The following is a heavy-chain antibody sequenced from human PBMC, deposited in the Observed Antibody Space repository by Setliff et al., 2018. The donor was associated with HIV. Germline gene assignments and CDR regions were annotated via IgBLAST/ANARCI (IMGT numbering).Heavy chain of an antibody. CDR1: SISSGSYF. J-gene: IGHJ6*03. CDR3: ARGHDNKYYYFYYMDV. V-gene: IGHV4-61*09. CDR2: ISTTGST. D-gene: IGHD3-9*01. Sequence: SISSGSYFWIWIRQPAGKGLEWIGHISTTGSTNYIPSLKSRVIMSVDTSRNQFSLKLSSVTAADTAVYYCARGHDNKYYYFYYMDVWGKGTTVTVSS.